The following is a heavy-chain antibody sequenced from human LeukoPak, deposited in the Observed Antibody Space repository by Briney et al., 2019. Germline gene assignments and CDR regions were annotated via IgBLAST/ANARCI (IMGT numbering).Heavy chain of an antibody. V-gene: IGHV4-61*02. Sequence: ASQTLSLTCTVSGGSISSGSYYWSWIRQPAGKGLEWIGRIYTSGSTNYNPSLKSRVTISVDTSKNQFSLKLSSVTAADTAVYYCAREEHPDAFDIWGQGTMVTVSS. CDR3: AREEHPDAFDI. J-gene: IGHJ3*02. CDR1: GGSISSGSYY. CDR2: IYTSGST.